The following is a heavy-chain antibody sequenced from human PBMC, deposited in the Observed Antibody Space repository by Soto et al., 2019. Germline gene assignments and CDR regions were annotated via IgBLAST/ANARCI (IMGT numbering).Heavy chain of an antibody. D-gene: IGHD6-13*01. Sequence: VKVSCKASGYTFTSYDINWVRQATGQGLEWMGWMNPNSGNTGYAQKFQGRVTMTRNTSISTAYMELSSLRSEDTAVYYCARGGIALEDYYYYGMDVWGQGTTVTVSS. CDR1: GYTFTSYD. J-gene: IGHJ6*02. V-gene: IGHV1-8*01. CDR3: ARGGIALEDYYYYGMDV. CDR2: MNPNSGNT.